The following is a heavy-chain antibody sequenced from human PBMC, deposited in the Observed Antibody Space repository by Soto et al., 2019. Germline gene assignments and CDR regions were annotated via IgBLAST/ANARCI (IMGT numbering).Heavy chain of an antibody. J-gene: IGHJ5*02. CDR2: IYYNGNT. D-gene: IGHD2-2*01. CDR3: ARCSLVVIPVPGFDP. V-gene: IGHV4-31*03. Sequence: PSETLSLTCTVSGGSISSGGYYWSWIRQHPGRGLEWIGYIYYNGNTYYNPSLKSRVTVSVDTSENQFSLNVRSVTAADTAVYYCARCSLVVIPVPGFDPWGQGTLVTVSS. CDR1: GGSISSGGYY.